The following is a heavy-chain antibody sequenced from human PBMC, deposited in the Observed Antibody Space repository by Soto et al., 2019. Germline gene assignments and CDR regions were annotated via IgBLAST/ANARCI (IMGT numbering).Heavy chain of an antibody. CDR2: IIPILGIA. V-gene: IGHV1-69*02. Sequence: ASVKVSCKASGGTFSSYTISWVRQAPGQGLEWMGRIIPILGIANYAQKFQGRVTITADKSTSTAYMELSSLRSEDTAVYYCATPADIVVVPAATGFFDYWGQGTLVTVS. CDR3: ATPADIVVVPAATGFFDY. J-gene: IGHJ4*02. CDR1: GGTFSSYT. D-gene: IGHD2-2*01.